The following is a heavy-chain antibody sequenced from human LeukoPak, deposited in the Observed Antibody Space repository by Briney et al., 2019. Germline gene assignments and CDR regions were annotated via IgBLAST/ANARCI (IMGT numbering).Heavy chain of an antibody. CDR3: AKDLSWFGELSPYYFDY. CDR2: IRYDGSNK. V-gene: IGHV3-30*02. D-gene: IGHD3-10*01. Sequence: GGSLRLSCVASGFTFSSYGMHWVRQAPGKGLEWVAFIRYDGSNKYYADSVKGRFTISRDNSKNTLYLQMNSLRAEDTAVYYCAKDLSWFGELSPYYFDYWGQGTLVTVSS. CDR1: GFTFSSYG. J-gene: IGHJ4*02.